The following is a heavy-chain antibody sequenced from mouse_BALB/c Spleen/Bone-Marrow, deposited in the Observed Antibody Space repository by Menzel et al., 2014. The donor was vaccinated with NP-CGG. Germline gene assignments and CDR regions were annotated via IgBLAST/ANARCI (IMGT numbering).Heavy chain of an antibody. D-gene: IGHD2-1*01. Sequence: VHLVESGPGLVAPSQSLSITCTVSGFSLTGYGVNWVRQPPGKGLEWLGMIWGDGSTDYNSALKSRLSISKDNSKSQVFLKMNSLQTDGTARYYCARGGNYYAMDYWGQGTSVTVSS. CDR3: ARGGNYYAMDY. V-gene: IGHV2-6-7*01. J-gene: IGHJ4*01. CDR1: GFSLTGYG. CDR2: IWGDGST.